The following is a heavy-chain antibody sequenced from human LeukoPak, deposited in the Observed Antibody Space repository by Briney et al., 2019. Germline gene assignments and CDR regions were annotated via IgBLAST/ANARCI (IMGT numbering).Heavy chain of an antibody. V-gene: IGHV1-69*13. CDR3: ARGTWFGESPRIDY. CDR2: IIPIFGTA. D-gene: IGHD3-10*01. J-gene: IGHJ4*02. Sequence: GASVKVSCKASGGTFSSYAISWVRQAPGQGLEWMGGIIPIFGTANYAQKFQGRATITADESTSTAYMELSSLRSEDTAVYYCARGTWFGESPRIDYWGQGTLVTVSS. CDR1: GGTFSSYA.